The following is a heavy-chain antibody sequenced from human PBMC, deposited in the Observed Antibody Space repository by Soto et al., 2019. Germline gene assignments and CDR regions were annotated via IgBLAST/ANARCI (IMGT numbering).Heavy chain of an antibody. Sequence: EVQLVQSGAEVKKPGESLKISCKGSGYTFATYWIGWVRQMPGKGLEWMGIIYPGRSTAIYSPSFQGQVSIYAAKSIIAAYLQWSSLKPSDTAIYYCARRCDPSVGLCYPAFDYWGQGTLVTVSS. D-gene: IGHD2-15*01. CDR1: GYTFATYW. V-gene: IGHV5-51*01. CDR3: ARRCDPSVGLCYPAFDY. J-gene: IGHJ4*02. CDR2: IYPGRSTA.